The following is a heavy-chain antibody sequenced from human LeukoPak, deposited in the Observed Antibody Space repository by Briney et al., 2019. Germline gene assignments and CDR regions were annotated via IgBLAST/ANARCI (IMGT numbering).Heavy chain of an antibody. J-gene: IGHJ4*02. V-gene: IGHV3-23*01. CDR3: AKNLAGAGPIDF. D-gene: IGHD6-13*01. Sequence: ASGKGLEWVSGISSSGGNTYYADSVKGRFTISRDNSKNTLYLQMNSLRAEDTAVYYCAKNLAGAGPIDFWGQGALVTVSS. CDR2: ISSSGGNT.